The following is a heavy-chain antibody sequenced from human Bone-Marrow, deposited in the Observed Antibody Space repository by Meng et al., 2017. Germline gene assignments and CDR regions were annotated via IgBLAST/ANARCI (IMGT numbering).Heavy chain of an antibody. V-gene: IGHV3-48*03. Sequence: GGSLRLSCAAPGFTFSSYEMNWVRQAPGKGLEWVSYISSSGSTIYYADSVKGRFTISRDNAKNSLYLQMNSLRAEDTAVYYCARGYCSSTSCYYYYYYGMDVWGQGTTVTVSS. D-gene: IGHD2-2*01. CDR1: GFTFSSYE. CDR2: ISSSGSTI. J-gene: IGHJ6*02. CDR3: ARGYCSSTSCYYYYYYGMDV.